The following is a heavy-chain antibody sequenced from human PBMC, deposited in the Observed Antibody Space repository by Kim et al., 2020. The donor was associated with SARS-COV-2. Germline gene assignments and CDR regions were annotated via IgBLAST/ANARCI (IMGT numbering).Heavy chain of an antibody. CDR1: GGSISSGGYY. CDR2: IYYSGST. D-gene: IGHD3-10*01. Sequence: SETLSLTCTVSGGSISSGGYYWSWIRQHPGKGLEWIGYIYYSGSTYYNPSLKSRVTISVDTSKNQFSLKLSSVTAADTAVYYCARDPRSGSYGVGWFDPWGQGTLVTVSS. V-gene: IGHV4-31*03. CDR3: ARDPRSGSYGVGWFDP. J-gene: IGHJ5*02.